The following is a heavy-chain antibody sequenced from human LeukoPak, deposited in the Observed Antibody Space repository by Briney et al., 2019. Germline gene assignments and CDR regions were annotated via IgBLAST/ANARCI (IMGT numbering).Heavy chain of an antibody. D-gene: IGHD3-3*01. J-gene: IGHJ4*02. CDR1: GFTFSSYA. Sequence: GGSLRLSCAASGFTFSSYAMSWVRQAPGKGLEWVSTISASGGSTYYADSVKGRFTISRDNSKNTLYLQMNSLRAEDTAVYYCAKSSNVYDFWSGSAGFDHWGQGTLVTVSS. CDR2: ISASGGST. V-gene: IGHV3-23*01. CDR3: AKSSNVYDFWSGSAGFDH.